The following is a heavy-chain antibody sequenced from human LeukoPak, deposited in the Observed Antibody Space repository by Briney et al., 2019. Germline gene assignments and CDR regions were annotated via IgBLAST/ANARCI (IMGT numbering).Heavy chain of an antibody. Sequence: SETLSLTCTVSGGSISSYYWSWIRQPPGKGLEWIGEINHSGSTNYNPSLKSRVTISVDTSKNQFSLKLSSVTAADTAVYYCARGRVRGYYDSSGYYKYWGRGTLVTVSS. V-gene: IGHV4-34*01. CDR2: INHSGST. J-gene: IGHJ4*02. CDR3: ARGRVRGYYDSSGYYKY. CDR1: GGSISSYY. D-gene: IGHD3-22*01.